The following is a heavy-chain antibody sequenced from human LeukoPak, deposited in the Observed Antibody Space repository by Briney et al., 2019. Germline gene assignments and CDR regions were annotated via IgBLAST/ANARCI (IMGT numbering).Heavy chain of an antibody. CDR1: GYTFTGHY. D-gene: IGHD6-19*01. CDR2: INPNSGGT. V-gene: IGHV1-2*02. CDR3: ARDRGAVAGKRGYFDY. Sequence: ASVKVSCKASGYTFTGHYMHWVRQAPGQGLEWMGWINPNSGGTNYAQKFQGRVTMTRDTSIGTAYMELSRLRSDDTAVYYCARDRGAVAGKRGYFDYWGQGTLVTVSS. J-gene: IGHJ4*02.